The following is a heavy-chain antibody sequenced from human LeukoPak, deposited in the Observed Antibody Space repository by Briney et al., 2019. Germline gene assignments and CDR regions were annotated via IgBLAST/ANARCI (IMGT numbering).Heavy chain of an antibody. CDR1: GGSISSYY. CDR3: ARDSLEYLGYMDV. D-gene: IGHD2-2*02. J-gene: IGHJ6*03. V-gene: IGHV4-59*01. Sequence: KPSETLSLTCTVSGGSISSYYWSWIRQPPGKGLEWIGYIYYSGSTNYNPSLKSRVTISVDTSKNQFSLQLSSVTAADTAVYYCARDSLEYLGYMDVWGKGTTVTVSS. CDR2: IYYSGST.